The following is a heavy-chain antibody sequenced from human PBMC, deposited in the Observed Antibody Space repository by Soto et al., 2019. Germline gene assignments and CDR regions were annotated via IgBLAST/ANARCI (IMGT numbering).Heavy chain of an antibody. CDR1: VGSISTYF. D-gene: IGHD3-9*01. CDR2: IHYSGSA. CDR3: ARQYYDILTGYSSFDY. V-gene: IGHV4-59*08. Sequence: SETLSLTCTVTVGSISTYFWTWIRQPPGKGLEWLGYIHYSGSASYNPSLKSRLTISVDTSKNQFSLKLRSVTAADTAVYYCARQYYDILTGYSSFDYWGQGALVTVSS. J-gene: IGHJ4*02.